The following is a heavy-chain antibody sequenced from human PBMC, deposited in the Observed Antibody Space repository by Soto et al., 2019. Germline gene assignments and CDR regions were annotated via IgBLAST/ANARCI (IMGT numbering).Heavy chain of an antibody. D-gene: IGHD3-22*01. CDR1: GGTFSSYA. V-gene: IGHV1-69*12. J-gene: IGHJ4*02. CDR3: ARHKRYYYDSSGTQD. Sequence: QVQLVQSGAEVKKPGSSVKVSCKASGGTFSSYAISWVRQAPGQGLEWMGGIIPIFGTANYAQKFQGRVTMTADESTSTAYMELSSLRSEDTAVYYCARHKRYYYDSSGTQDWGQGTLVTVSS. CDR2: IIPIFGTA.